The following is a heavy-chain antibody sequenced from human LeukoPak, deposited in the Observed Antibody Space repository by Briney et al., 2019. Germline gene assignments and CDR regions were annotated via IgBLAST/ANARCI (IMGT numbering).Heavy chain of an antibody. Sequence: SETLSLTCAVSGYSISSGYYWGWIRQPPGKGLEWIGSIYHSGSTYYNPSLKSRVTISVDTSKNQFSLKLSSVTAADTAVYYCARRGYCSSTSCYLCWFDPWGQGTLVTVSS. V-gene: IGHV4-38-2*01. CDR3: ARRGYCSSTSCYLCWFDP. D-gene: IGHD2-2*01. CDR2: IYHSGST. CDR1: GYSISSGYY. J-gene: IGHJ5*02.